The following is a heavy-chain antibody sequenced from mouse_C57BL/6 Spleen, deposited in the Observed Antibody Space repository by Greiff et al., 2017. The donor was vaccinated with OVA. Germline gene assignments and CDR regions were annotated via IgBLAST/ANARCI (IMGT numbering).Heavy chain of an antibody. CDR1: GYTFTSYW. Sequence: VKLQQPGAELVKPGASVKLSCKASGYTFTSYWMHWVKQRPGQGLEWIGMIHPNSGSTNYNEKFKSKATLTVDKSSSTAYMQLSSLTSEDSAVYYCARGITTVVVPFDYWGQGTTLTVSS. CDR2: IHPNSGST. D-gene: IGHD1-1*01. V-gene: IGHV1-64*01. J-gene: IGHJ2*01. CDR3: ARGITTVVVPFDY.